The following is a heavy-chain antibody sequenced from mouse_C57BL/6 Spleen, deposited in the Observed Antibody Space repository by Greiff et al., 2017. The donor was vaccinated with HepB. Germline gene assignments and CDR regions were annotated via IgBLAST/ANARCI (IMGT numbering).Heavy chain of an antibody. Sequence: VQLQQPGAELVKPGASVKMSCKAYGYTFTSYWITWVKQRPGQGLEWIGDIYPGSGSTNYNEKFKSKATLTADTSSSTAYLQLSSLTSEDSAVYYCARGVGAMDYWGQGTSVTVSS. V-gene: IGHV1-55*01. J-gene: IGHJ4*01. CDR1: GYTFTSYW. CDR3: ARGVGAMDY. CDR2: IYPGSGST. D-gene: IGHD1-1*02.